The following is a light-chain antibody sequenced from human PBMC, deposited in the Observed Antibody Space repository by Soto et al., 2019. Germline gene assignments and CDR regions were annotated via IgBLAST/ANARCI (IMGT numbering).Light chain of an antibody. CDR1: QSVSSN. CDR3: QGVYT. V-gene: IGKV3-15*01. J-gene: IGKJ2*01. CDR2: GAS. Sequence: EIVMTQSPATLSVSPGERATLSCRASQSVSSNLAWYQQKPGQAPRLLIYGASTRDTGIPARFSGSGSGTEFTLTISSLQSEDFAVYYCQGVYTFGQGTKLEIK.